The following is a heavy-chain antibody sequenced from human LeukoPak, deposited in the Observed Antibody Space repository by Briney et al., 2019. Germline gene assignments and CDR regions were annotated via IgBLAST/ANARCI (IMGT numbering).Heavy chain of an antibody. D-gene: IGHD6-6*01. V-gene: IGHV4-34*01. Sequence: SETLSLTCAVYGGSFSGYYWSWIRQPPGKGLAWIGEINHSGSTNYNPSLKSRVTISVDTSKNQFSLKLSSVTAADTAVYYCARGQYSSSSGSPYYYYGMDVWGQGTTVTVSS. CDR3: ARGQYSSSSGSPYYYYGMDV. CDR2: INHSGST. J-gene: IGHJ6*02. CDR1: GGSFSGYY.